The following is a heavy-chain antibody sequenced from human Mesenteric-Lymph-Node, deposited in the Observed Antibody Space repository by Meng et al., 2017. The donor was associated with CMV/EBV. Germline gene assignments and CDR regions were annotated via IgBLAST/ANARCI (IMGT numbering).Heavy chain of an antibody. Sequence: SETLSLTCAVYDGSFSGSYWSWIRQPPGKGLDWIGEFNHSGSTNYSPSLKSRVTISLDTSKNQFSLKLSSVTAADTAVYYCARRYSSSWYPYYYYGMDVWGQGTTVTVSS. J-gene: IGHJ6*02. CDR2: FNHSGST. D-gene: IGHD6-13*01. CDR3: ARRYSSSWYPYYYYGMDV. CDR1: DGSFSGSY. V-gene: IGHV4-34*01.